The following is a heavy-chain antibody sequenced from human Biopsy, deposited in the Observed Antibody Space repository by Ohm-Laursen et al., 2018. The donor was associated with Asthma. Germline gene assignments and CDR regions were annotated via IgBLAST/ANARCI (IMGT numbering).Heavy chain of an antibody. CDR3: ARGDSSNWSHYYFDY. D-gene: IGHD3-22*01. CDR2: IYSGGTS. J-gene: IGHJ4*02. V-gene: IGHV3-53*01. CDR1: GFAVSRDY. Sequence: SLRLSCSASGFAVSRDYMFWVRQAPGKGLEWVSVIYSGGTSHTADSVGGRFTISRDCSKNTLYLQMHSLRAEDTAVYYCARGDSSNWSHYYFDYWGQGTLVTVSS.